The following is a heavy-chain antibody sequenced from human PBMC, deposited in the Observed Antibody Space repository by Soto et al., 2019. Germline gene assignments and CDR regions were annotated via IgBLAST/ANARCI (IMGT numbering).Heavy chain of an antibody. J-gene: IGHJ5*02. CDR3: AGGYYYDSSGYYYVGGWFDP. V-gene: IGHV4-38-2*01. CDR2: ICHSGST. CDR1: GYSISSGYY. D-gene: IGHD3-22*01. Sequence: PSETLSLTCAVSGYSISSGYYWGWIRQPPGKGLEWIGSICHSGSTYYNPSLKSRVTISVDTSKNQFSLKLSSVTAADTAVYYCAGGYYYDSSGYYYVGGWFDPWGQGALVTVSS.